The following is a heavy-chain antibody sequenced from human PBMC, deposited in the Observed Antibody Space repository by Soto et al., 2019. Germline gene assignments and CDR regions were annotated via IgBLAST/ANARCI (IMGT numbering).Heavy chain of an antibody. V-gene: IGHV3-23*01. CDR1: GFTFSFCA. D-gene: IGHD3-22*01. Sequence: GGALRLSCAASGFTFSFCALGWGRPAPGEGLEWVSSMRGSNGDTYYADSVKGRFTISRDNSKNTLYLQMNSLRVEDTALYYCVKGHSDSYYYFDYWGQGALVTVSS. CDR2: MRGSNGDT. J-gene: IGHJ4*02. CDR3: VKGHSDSYYYFDY.